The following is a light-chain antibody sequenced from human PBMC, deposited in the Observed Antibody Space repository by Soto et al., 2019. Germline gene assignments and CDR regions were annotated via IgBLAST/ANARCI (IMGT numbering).Light chain of an antibody. Sequence: EIVLTQSPVTLSVSPGERATLFCGASQSASTNLAWYQHKPGQAPRLLIYGASPRATAIPARFSGSGSGTEFTLTITSLESEDFAVYYCQHYNSWPRIAFGQGTRLEIK. V-gene: IGKV3-15*01. CDR2: GAS. J-gene: IGKJ5*01. CDR1: QSASTN. CDR3: QHYNSWPRIA.